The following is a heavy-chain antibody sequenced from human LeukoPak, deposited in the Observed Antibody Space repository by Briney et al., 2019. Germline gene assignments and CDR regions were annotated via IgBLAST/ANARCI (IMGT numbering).Heavy chain of an antibody. CDR1: GYSISSGYY. CDR3: ARLSPTYCSSTSCYSWYYYYMDV. CDR2: IYHSGST. J-gene: IGHJ6*03. Sequence: PSETLSLTCTVSGYSISSGYYWGWIRQPPGKGLEWIGSIYHSGSTYYNPSLKSRVTISVDTSKNQFSLKLSSVTAADTAVYYCARLSPTYCSSTSCYSWYYYYMDVWGKGTTVTISS. D-gene: IGHD2-2*01. V-gene: IGHV4-38-2*02.